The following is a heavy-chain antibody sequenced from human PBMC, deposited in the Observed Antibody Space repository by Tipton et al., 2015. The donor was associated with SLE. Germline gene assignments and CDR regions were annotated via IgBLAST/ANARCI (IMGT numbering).Heavy chain of an antibody. CDR3: ARRNDYQYGMDV. Sequence: TLSLTCTVSGGSISSRGYYWSWIRQHPGKGLEWIGYIYYTGSTYYNPSLKSRVTISVDTSKNKITLKLSSVTAADTAVYYCARRNDYQYGMDVWGQGTTVTVSS. J-gene: IGHJ6*02. CDR1: GGSISSRGYY. V-gene: IGHV4-31*03. CDR2: IYYTGST.